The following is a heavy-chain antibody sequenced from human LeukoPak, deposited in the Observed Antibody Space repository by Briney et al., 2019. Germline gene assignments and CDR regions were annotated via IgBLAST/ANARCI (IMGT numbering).Heavy chain of an antibody. CDR3: TRDREYQLLYYYYYYMDV. Sequence: GGSLRLSCAASGFTFSSYAMSWFRQAPGKGLEWVGFIRSKAYGGTTEYAASVKGRFTISRDDSKSIAYLQMNSLKTEDTAVYYCTRDREYQLLYYYYYYMDVWGQGTLVTVSS. V-gene: IGHV3-49*03. J-gene: IGHJ6*03. CDR1: GFTFSSYA. CDR2: IRSKAYGGTT. D-gene: IGHD2-2*01.